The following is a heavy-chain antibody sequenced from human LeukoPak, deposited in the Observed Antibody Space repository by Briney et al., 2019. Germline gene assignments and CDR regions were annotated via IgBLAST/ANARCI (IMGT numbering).Heavy chain of an antibody. Sequence: SVKVSCKASGGTFISYAISWVRQAPGQGLEWLGGIIPISGTANYAQNFQGRVTITADESTSTAYMELSSLRSEDMAVYYCARSSYCSSTSCYSNWFDPWGQGTLVTVSS. J-gene: IGHJ5*02. CDR3: ARSSYCSSTSCYSNWFDP. V-gene: IGHV1-69*13. D-gene: IGHD2-2*02. CDR2: IIPISGTA. CDR1: GGTFISYA.